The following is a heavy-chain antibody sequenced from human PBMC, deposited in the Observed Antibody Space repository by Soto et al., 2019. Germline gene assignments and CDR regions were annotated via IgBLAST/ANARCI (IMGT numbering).Heavy chain of an antibody. J-gene: IGHJ4*02. V-gene: IGHV3-74*01. CDR2: INSDGSST. CDR1: GFTFSSYW. CDR3: ARDVYSSSWYFDY. D-gene: IGHD6-13*01. Sequence: AGGSLRLSCAASGFTFSSYWMHWVRQAPGKGLVWVSRINSDGSSTSYADSVKGRFTISRDNAKNTLYLQMNSLRAEDTAVYYCARDVYSSSWYFDYWGQGTLVTVPQ.